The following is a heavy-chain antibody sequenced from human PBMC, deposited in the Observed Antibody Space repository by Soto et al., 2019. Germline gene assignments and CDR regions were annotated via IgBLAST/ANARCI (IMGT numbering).Heavy chain of an antibody. D-gene: IGHD6-13*01. Sequence: GGSLRLSCAASGFTFSSYAMHWVRQAPGKGLEWVAVISYDGSNKYYADSVKGRFTISRDNSKNTLYLQMNSLRAEDTAVYYCARSLLSSSWYDNYGMVVWCQGTTVTVSS. CDR3: ARSLLSSSWYDNYGMVV. CDR1: GFTFSSYA. CDR2: ISYDGSNK. V-gene: IGHV3-30-3*01. J-gene: IGHJ6*02.